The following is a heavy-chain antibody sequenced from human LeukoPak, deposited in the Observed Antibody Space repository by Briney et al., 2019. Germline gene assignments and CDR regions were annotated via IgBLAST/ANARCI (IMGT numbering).Heavy chain of an antibody. CDR3: VREATMIVVDKKPI. J-gene: IGHJ4*02. V-gene: IGHV4-61*02. D-gene: IGHD3-22*01. CDR2: IYTSGST. CDR1: GGSISSGSYH. Sequence: SETLSLTCTVSGGSISSGSYHWSWIRQPAGKGLEWIGRIYTSGSTNYNPSLKSRVTISVDTSKNQFSLKLSSVTAADTAVYYCVREATMIVVDKKPIWGQGTLVTVSS.